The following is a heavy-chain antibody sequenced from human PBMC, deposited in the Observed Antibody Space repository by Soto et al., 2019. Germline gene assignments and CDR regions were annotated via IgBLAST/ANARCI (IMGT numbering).Heavy chain of an antibody. D-gene: IGHD3-10*01. V-gene: IGHV1-18*01. Sequence: ASVKVSCKASGYTFTNYGISWVRQAPGQGLEWMGWISAYNGNTNYAQKLQGRVTMTTDTSTSTAYMELRSLRSDDTAVYYCARGPQRGWFGEGYYYYGMDVWGQGTTVTVSS. CDR1: GYTFTNYG. CDR3: ARGPQRGWFGEGYYYYGMDV. CDR2: ISAYNGNT. J-gene: IGHJ6*02.